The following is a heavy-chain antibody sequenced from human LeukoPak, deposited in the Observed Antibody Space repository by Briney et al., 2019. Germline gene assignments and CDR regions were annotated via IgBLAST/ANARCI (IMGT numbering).Heavy chain of an antibody. J-gene: IGHJ4*02. CDR1: GYTFTGYY. CDR2: INPNSGGT. CDR3: ARVHGQDVVVVAAFDY. Sequence: GASVKVSCKASGYTFTGYYMHWVRQAPGQGLEWMGWINPNSGGTNYAQKFQGRVTMTRDTSISTAYMELSRLRSDNTAVYYCARVHGQDVVVVAAFDYWGQGTLVTVSS. V-gene: IGHV1-2*02. D-gene: IGHD2-15*01.